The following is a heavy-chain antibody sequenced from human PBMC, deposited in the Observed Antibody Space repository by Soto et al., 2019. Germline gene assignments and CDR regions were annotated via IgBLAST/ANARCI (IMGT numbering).Heavy chain of an antibody. CDR1: GFTFSSYG. Sequence: PGGSLRLSCAASGFTFSSYGMHWVRQAPGKGLEWVAVISYDGSNKYYVDSVKGRFTISRDNSKNTLYLQMNSLRAEDTAVYYCAKDDYIAAADPPDYWGRGTLVTVSS. CDR3: AKDDYIAAADPPDY. CDR2: ISYDGSNK. D-gene: IGHD6-13*01. V-gene: IGHV3-30*18. J-gene: IGHJ4*02.